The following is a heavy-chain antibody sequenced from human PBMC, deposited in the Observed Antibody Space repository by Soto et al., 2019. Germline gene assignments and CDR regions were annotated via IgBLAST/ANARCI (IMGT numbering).Heavy chain of an antibody. CDR2: IIPIFGTA. Sequence: SAKLSSKASGGTFSCSAMNWVRQAPGQGLEWMGGIIPIFGTANYAQKFQGRVTITADESTSTSYMELSSLRSEDTSVYYCATSLLGYCSRTSCYFAFGWIDPWG. D-gene: IGHD2-2*01. CDR1: GGTFSCSA. V-gene: IGHV1-69*13. CDR3: ATSLLGYCSRTSCYFAFGWIDP. J-gene: IGHJ5*02.